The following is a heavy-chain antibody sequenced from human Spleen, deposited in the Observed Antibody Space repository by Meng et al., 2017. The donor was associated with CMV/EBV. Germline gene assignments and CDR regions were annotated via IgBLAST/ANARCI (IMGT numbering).Heavy chain of an antibody. CDR1: GGTFSSHG. V-gene: IGHV1-69*05. Sequence: SVKVSCKASGGTFSSHGISWVRQAPGQGLEWVGGIIPILGTANYAQKFQGRVTITTDESTSTAYMELSDLRSEDTAVYYCARGDSSAYLTTTFDYWGQGTLVTVSS. D-gene: IGHD3-22*01. CDR2: IIPILGTA. CDR3: ARGDSSAYLTTTFDY. J-gene: IGHJ4*02.